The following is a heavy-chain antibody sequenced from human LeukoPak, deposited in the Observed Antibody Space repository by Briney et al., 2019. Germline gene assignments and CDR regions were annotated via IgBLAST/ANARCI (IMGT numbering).Heavy chain of an antibody. J-gene: IGHJ4*02. D-gene: IGHD3-3*01. CDR1: GFTFSSYG. CDR3: AKDDYDFWSGYSYFDY. CDR2: IRYDGSNK. Sequence: GGSLRLSCAASGFTFSSYGMHWVRQAPGKGLEWVAFIRYDGSNKYYADSVKGRFTISRDNSKNTLYLQMNSLRAEDTAVYYCAKDDYDFWSGYSYFDYWGQGTLVTISS. V-gene: IGHV3-30*02.